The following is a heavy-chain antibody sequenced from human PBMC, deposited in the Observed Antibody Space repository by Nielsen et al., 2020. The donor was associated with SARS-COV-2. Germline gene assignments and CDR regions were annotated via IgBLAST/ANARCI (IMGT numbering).Heavy chain of an antibody. V-gene: IGHV5-51*01. J-gene: IGHJ6*02. CDR3: ARQQLGAAGPNYYYYYGMDV. D-gene: IGHD3-16*01. Sequence: VRQMPGKGLEWMGIIYPGDSDTRYSPSFQGQVTISADKSISTAYLQWSSLKASDTAMYYCARQQLGAAGPNYYYYYGMDVWGQGTTVTVSS. CDR2: IYPGDSDT.